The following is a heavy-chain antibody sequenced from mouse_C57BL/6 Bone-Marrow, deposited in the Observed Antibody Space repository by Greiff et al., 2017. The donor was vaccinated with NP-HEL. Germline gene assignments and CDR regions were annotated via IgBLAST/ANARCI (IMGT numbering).Heavy chain of an antibody. V-gene: IGHV1-19*01. CDR3: AIYYDYDGAWFAY. J-gene: IGHJ3*01. CDR2: INPYNGGT. D-gene: IGHD2-4*01. Sequence: VQLKQSGPVLVKPGASVKMSCKASGYTFTDYYMNWVKQSHGKSLEWIGVINPYNGGTSYNQKFKGKATLTVDKSSSTAYMELNSLTSEDSAVYYCAIYYDYDGAWFAYWGQGTLVTVSA. CDR1: GYTFTDYY.